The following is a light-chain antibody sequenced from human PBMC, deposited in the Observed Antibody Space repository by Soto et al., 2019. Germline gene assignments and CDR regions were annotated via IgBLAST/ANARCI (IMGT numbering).Light chain of an antibody. CDR1: SSNIGNNY. J-gene: IGLJ2*01. CDR2: DND. V-gene: IGLV1-51*01. Sequence: QSVLTQPPSVSAAPGQKVTISCSGSSSNIGNNYVSWYQQFPEAAPKLLIYDNDKRPSGIPDRFSGSKSGTSATLGITGLQTGDEADYYCATWDRSLSAGVFGGGTKLNVL. CDR3: ATWDRSLSAGV.